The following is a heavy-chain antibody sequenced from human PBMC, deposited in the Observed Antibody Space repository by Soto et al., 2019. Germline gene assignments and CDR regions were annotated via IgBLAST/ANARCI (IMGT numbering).Heavy chain of an antibody. CDR3: ARSGYCTNGVCYFVAFDI. CDR2: ISSSSTI. V-gene: IGHV3-48*01. J-gene: IGHJ3*02. D-gene: IGHD2-8*01. Sequence: GGSLRLSCAASGFTFSSYSMNWVRQAPGKGLEWVSYISSSSTIYYADSVKGRFTISRDNAKNSLYLQMNSLRAEDTAVYYCARSGYCTNGVCYFVAFDIWGQGTMVTVSS. CDR1: GFTFSSYS.